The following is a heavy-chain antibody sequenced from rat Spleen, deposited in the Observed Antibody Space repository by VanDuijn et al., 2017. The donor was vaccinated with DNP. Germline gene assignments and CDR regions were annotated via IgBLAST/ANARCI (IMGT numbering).Heavy chain of an antibody. V-gene: IGHV5-25*01. D-gene: IGHD1-2*01. CDR1: GFTFSNYY. CDR2: ISSGGGNT. J-gene: IGHJ1*01. Sequence: EVQLVQSGGGLVQPGRSLKLSCAASGFTFSNYYMAWVRQAPTKGLEWVAYISSGGGNTYYRDSVKGRFTISRDNAKSTLYLQMDSLRSEDTATYYCARGENSYIYWYFDFWGPGTMVTVSS. CDR3: ARGENSYIYWYFDF.